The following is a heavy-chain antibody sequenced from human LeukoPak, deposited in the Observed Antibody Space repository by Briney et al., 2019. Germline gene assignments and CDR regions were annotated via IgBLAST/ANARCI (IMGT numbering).Heavy chain of an antibody. CDR2: MNPNTGNT. Sequence: GASVKVSCKASGYTFTSYDINWVRQATGQGLEWMGWMNPNTGNTGYAQKFQGRVTMTRNTSISTAYMQLSSLRSEDTAVYYCARVGYSYGYYYYGMDVWGQGTTVTVSS. CDR3: ARVGYSYGYYYYGMDV. CDR1: GYTFTSYD. J-gene: IGHJ6*02. D-gene: IGHD5-18*01. V-gene: IGHV1-8*01.